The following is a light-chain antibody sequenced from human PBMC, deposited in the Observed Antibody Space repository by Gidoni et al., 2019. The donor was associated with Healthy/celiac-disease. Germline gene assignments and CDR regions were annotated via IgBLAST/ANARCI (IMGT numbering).Light chain of an antibody. J-gene: IGKJ4*01. CDR1: QSVLYSSNNKNY. CDR3: QQYYSTPLT. CDR2: WAS. V-gene: IGKV4-1*01. Sequence: DIVMTQSPDSLAVSRGERATINYKSSQSVLYSSNNKNYLAWYQQKPGQPPKLLIYWASTRESGVPDRFSGSGSGTDSTLTISSLQAEDVAVYYCQQYYSTPLTFGGGTKVEIK.